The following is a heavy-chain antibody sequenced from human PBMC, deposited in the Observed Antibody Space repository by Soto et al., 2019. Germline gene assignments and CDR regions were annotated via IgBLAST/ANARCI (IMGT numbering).Heavy chain of an antibody. CDR1: GYSISSGYY. CDR2: IYHSGST. D-gene: IGHD6-13*01. V-gene: IGHV4-38-2*01. Sequence: PSETLSLTCAVSGYSISSGYYWGWIRQPPGKGLEWIGSIYHSGSTYYNPSLKSRVTISVDTSKNQFSLKPSSVTAADTAVYYCARSLLTSSWYAGSWGQGTLVTVSS. J-gene: IGHJ5*02. CDR3: ARSLLTSSWYAGS.